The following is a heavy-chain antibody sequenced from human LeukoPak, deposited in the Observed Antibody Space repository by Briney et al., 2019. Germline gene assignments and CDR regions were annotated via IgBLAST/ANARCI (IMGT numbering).Heavy chain of an antibody. D-gene: IGHD5-18*01. J-gene: IGHJ3*02. Sequence: GGSLRLSCAASGFTFSSYWMHWVRQAPGKGLVWVSRINSDGSSTSYADSVEGRFTISRDNAKNTLYLQMNSLRAEDTAVYYCARGGYSYGSDAFDIWGQGTMVTVSS. CDR2: INSDGSST. V-gene: IGHV3-74*01. CDR1: GFTFSSYW. CDR3: ARGGYSYGSDAFDI.